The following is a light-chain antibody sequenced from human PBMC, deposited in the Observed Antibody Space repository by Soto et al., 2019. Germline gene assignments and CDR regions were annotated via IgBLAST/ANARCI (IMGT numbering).Light chain of an antibody. Sequence: DIVMTQSPDSLAVSLGERATINCKSSQSVLSSSDNKNYLAWYQQKPGQPPQLLFDYWTFTRASGIPDRFSGSGSGTDFTLTISGLQAEDVAIYYCQQVYSAPITFGPGTKVHVK. V-gene: IGKV4-1*01. CDR1: QSVLSSSDNKNY. CDR3: QQVYSAPIT. CDR2: WTF. J-gene: IGKJ3*01.